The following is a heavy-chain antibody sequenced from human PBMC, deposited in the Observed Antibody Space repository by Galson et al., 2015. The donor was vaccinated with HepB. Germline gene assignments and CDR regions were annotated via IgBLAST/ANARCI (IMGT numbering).Heavy chain of an antibody. V-gene: IGHV4-39*01. CDR1: GGSLSSSSYY. J-gene: IGHJ3*02. D-gene: IGHD3-16*01. CDR3: ASTIGDSDAFEI. Sequence: TLSLTCTVSGGSLSSSSYYWGWLRQPPGQGLEWIGSIYYSGSTYYNPSLRSRVTISVDTSKNQFSLKLSSVTAADTAVYYCASTIGDSDAFEIWGQGTMVTVSS. CDR2: IYYSGST.